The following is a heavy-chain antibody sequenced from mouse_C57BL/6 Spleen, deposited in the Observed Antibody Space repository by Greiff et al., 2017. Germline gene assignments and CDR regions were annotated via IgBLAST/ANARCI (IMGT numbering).Heavy chain of an antibody. CDR2: INYDGSST. D-gene: IGHD1-1*01. J-gene: IGHJ2*01. CDR3: AREDYYGSSWDY. CDR1: GFTFSDYY. Sequence: EVNVVESEGGLVQPGSSMKLSCTASGFTFSDYYMAWVRQVPEKGLEWVANINYDGSSTYYLDSLKSRFIISRDNAKNILYLQMSSLKSEDTATYYCAREDYYGSSWDYWGQGTTLTVSS. V-gene: IGHV5-16*01.